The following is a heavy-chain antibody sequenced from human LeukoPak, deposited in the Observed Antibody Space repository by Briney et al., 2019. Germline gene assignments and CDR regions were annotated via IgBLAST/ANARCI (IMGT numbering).Heavy chain of an antibody. CDR2: ISYDGSNK. CDR1: GFTLSSYG. D-gene: IGHD2-15*01. J-gene: IGHJ6*02. CDR3: AKDLKKPRVVAATEYYYGMDV. Sequence: SGRSLRLSCAASGFTLSSYGMHWVRQAPGKGLEWVAVISYDGSNKYYADSVKGRFTISRDNSKNTLYLQMNSLRAEDTAVYYCAKDLKKPRVVAATEYYYGMDVWGQGTTVTVSS. V-gene: IGHV3-30*18.